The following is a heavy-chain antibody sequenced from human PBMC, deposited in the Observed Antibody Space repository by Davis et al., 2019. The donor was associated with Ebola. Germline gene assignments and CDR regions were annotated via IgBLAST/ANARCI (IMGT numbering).Heavy chain of an antibody. V-gene: IGHV4-39*07. CDR1: GGSISNRNYY. J-gene: IGHJ5*02. D-gene: IGHD2-21*02. Sequence: SETLSLTCTVSGGSISNRNYYWGWIRQPPGKGLEWIGSLSYSGNTYYNPSLKSRVTISVDTSKNQFSLKLSSVTAADTAVYYCARGLALSVVVTAWDWFDPWGQGTLVTVSS. CDR3: ARGLALSVVVTAWDWFDP. CDR2: LSYSGNT.